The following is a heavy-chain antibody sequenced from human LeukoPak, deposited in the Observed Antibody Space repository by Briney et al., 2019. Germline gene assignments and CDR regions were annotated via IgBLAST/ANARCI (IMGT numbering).Heavy chain of an antibody. CDR1: GFTFSSYW. Sequence: PGGSLRLSCAASGFTFSSYWMHWVRQAPGKGLVWVSRINSDVSSTSYADYVKGRFTISRDNAKNTLYLQMNSLRAEDTAVYYCARRCSSTSCRRGDYYYYYMDVWGKGTTVTISS. CDR3: ARRCSSTSCRRGDYYYYYMDV. V-gene: IGHV3-74*01. D-gene: IGHD2-2*01. J-gene: IGHJ6*03. CDR2: INSDVSST.